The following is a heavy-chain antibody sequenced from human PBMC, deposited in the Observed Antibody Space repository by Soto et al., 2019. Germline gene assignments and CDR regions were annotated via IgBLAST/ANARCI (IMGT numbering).Heavy chain of an antibody. J-gene: IGHJ4*01. CDR1: GFTVNTNY. V-gene: IGHV3-53*01. CDR3: VSRIPSWAFDY. CDR2: MYSGGDI. D-gene: IGHD3-16*01. Sequence: GESLKISCAVSGFTVNTNYMYWVRQAPGRGLEWVSAMYSGGDIHYADSVKGRFTISRDTSENTLYLRMDKLRVEDTAVYFCVSRIPSWAFDYWGQGTLVTVSS.